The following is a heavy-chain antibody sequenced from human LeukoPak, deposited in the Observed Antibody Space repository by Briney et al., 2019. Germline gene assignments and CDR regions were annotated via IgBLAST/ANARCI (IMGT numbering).Heavy chain of an antibody. V-gene: IGHV3-30*02. Sequence: PGGSLRLSCAASGFTFSSYGMHWVRQAPGKGLEWVAFIRYDGSNKYYADSVKGRFTISRDNSKNTLYLQMNSLRAEDTAVYYCAKGGYSIAAYYYYYYMDVWGKGTTVTVSS. CDR3: AKGGYSIAAYYYYYYMDV. CDR1: GFTFSSYG. D-gene: IGHD6-25*01. CDR2: IRYDGSNK. J-gene: IGHJ6*03.